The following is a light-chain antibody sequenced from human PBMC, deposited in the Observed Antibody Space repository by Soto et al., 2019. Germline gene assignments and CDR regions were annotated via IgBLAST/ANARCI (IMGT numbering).Light chain of an antibody. CDR1: QSIGRF. V-gene: IGKV1-5*01. Sequence: DIEMTQSPSTLSASLGDRVTITCRASQSIGRFLAWYQHQPGKAPKLLIYDASTFESGVTSSFSGTGSETEFTFSIPGLQPYAFDTYYCYQCSMGWTFGQGTKVDFK. J-gene: IGKJ1*01. CDR2: DAS. CDR3: YQCSMGWT.